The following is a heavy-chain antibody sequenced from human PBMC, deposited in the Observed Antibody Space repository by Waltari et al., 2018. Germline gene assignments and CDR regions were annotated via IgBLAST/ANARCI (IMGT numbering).Heavy chain of an antibody. V-gene: IGHV3-53*01. D-gene: IGHD1-7*01. CDR1: GFTVRSHY. CDR2: IYSGGST. Sequence: EVQLVESGGGLIQPGGSLRLSCAASGFTVRSHYMSWVRQAPGKGLEWVSVIYSGGSTYYADSVKGRFTISRDNSKNTLYLQMNSLRAEDTAVYYCARVVRITGTTEYFDYWGQGTLVTVSS. CDR3: ARVVRITGTTEYFDY. J-gene: IGHJ4*02.